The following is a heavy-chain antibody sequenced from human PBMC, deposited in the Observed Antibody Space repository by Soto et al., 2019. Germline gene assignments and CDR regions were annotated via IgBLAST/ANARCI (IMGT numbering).Heavy chain of an antibody. CDR2: IYSDGST. D-gene: IGHD1-26*01. J-gene: IGHJ3*01. CDR3: VRRWG. CDR1: EFTVSNNY. V-gene: IGHV3-66*01. Sequence: EVQLVESGGGLVQPGGSLRLSCAASEFTVSNNYMSWVRQAPGKGLEWVSLIYSDGSTDYADSVKGRFTISRDNSKNTLYLYMNSLRVEDRPMYYWVRRWGWGQGTVVTVSS.